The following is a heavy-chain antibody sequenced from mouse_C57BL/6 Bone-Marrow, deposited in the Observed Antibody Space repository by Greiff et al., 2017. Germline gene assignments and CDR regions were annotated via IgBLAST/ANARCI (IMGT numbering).Heavy chain of an antibody. CDR1: GFSLTSYA. J-gene: IGHJ4*01. D-gene: IGHD1-1*01. V-gene: IGHV2-9-1*01. Sequence: QVQLKQSGPGLVAPSQSLSITCTVSGFSLTSYAISWVRQPPGKGLEWLGVIWTCGGTNSNSAPKSRLSTSKVNSKSHAFLNMNSLQTDDTVRYYGASLLTFDYAMDYWGQGTSGTVSS. CDR2: IWTCGGT. CDR3: ASLLTFDYAMDY.